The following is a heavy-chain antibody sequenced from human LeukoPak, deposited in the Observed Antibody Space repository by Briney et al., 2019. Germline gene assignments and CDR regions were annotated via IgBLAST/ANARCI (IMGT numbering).Heavy chain of an antibody. Sequence: GASVKLSCKASGYTFTSYGISWVRQAPGQGLEWRGGISAYNGNINYAQKLQGRVTMTTDTSTSTAYMELRSLRSDDTAVYYCARDHYYGSGSDIDYWGQGTLVTVSS. CDR1: GYTFTSYG. V-gene: IGHV1-18*01. J-gene: IGHJ4*02. CDR3: ARDHYYGSGSDIDY. CDR2: ISAYNGNI. D-gene: IGHD3-10*01.